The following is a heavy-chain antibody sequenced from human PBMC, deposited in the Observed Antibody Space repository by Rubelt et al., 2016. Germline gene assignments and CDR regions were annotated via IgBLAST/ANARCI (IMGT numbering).Heavy chain of an antibody. Sequence: GSNKYYADSVKGRFTISRDNSKNTLYLQMNSLRAEDTAVYYCAKGCVRSAAAGRGGNFDYWGQGTLVTVSS. J-gene: IGHJ4*02. V-gene: IGHV3-30*02. CDR2: GSNK. CDR3: AKGCVRSAAAGRGGNFDY. D-gene: IGHD6-13*01.